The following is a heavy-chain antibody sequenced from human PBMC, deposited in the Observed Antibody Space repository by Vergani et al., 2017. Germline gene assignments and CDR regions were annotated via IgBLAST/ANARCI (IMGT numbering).Heavy chain of an antibody. CDR3: ARRYYSNYIGWFDP. CDR2: ISSSGNTT. D-gene: IGHD4-11*01. Sequence: QVQLVESGGGLVKPGGSLRLSCAASRFTFSDYYMSWIRQAPGKGPEWVSYISSSGNTTYYADSVKGRFTISRDNAKNSLFLQMNSLRAEDAAVYYCARRYYSNYIGWFDPWGQGTLVIVSS. J-gene: IGHJ5*02. CDR1: RFTFSDYY. V-gene: IGHV3-11*01.